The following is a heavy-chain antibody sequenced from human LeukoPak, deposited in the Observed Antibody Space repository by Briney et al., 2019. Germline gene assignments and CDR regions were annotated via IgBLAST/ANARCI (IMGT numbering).Heavy chain of an antibody. CDR3: AREGGSGKPADY. CDR2: IYYSGST. V-gene: IGHV4-59*01. D-gene: IGHD3-10*01. Sequence: SETLSLTCTVSGGSISSYYWSWMRQPPGKELEWIGYIYYSGSTNYNPSLKSRVTISVDTSKNQFSLKLSSVTAADTAVYYCAREGGSGKPADYWGQGTLVTVSS. CDR1: GGSISSYY. J-gene: IGHJ4*02.